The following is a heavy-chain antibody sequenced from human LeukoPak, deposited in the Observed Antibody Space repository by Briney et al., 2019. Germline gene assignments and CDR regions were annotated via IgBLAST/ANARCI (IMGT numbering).Heavy chain of an antibody. CDR1: GFTFSTYS. J-gene: IGHJ4*02. CDR3: ARGQRWYFYFDY. CDR2: ISGSSSDV. Sequence: PGRSLGLSCAASGFTFSTYSMNWVRQAPGKGLEWVSSISGSSSDVYYADSVKGRSTISRDNAKNSLYLQMNSLRAEDTAVYYCARGQRWYFYFDYWGQGTLVTVSS. V-gene: IGHV3-21*01. D-gene: IGHD2-15*01.